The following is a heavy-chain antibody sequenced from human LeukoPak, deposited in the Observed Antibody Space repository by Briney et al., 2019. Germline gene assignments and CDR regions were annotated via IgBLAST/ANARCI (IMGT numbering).Heavy chain of an antibody. CDR1: GGPLTSYY. D-gene: IGHD5-12*01. CDR2: IYYRGST. V-gene: IGHV4-59*01. CDR3: ARDRYSGYDGFGAFDI. Sequence: SETLSLTCAVSGGPLTSYYWSWIRQPPWKGLEWIGFIYYRGSTNYNPSLESRVTISVDTSKNRFSLKLSSVTAADTAVYYCARDRYSGYDGFGAFDIWGQGTMVTVSS. J-gene: IGHJ3*02.